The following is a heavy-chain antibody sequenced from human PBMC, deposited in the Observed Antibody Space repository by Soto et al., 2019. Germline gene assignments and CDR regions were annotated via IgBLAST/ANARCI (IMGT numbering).Heavy chain of an antibody. Sequence: TSETLSLTCTVSGGSISSSSYYWGWIRQPPGKGLEWIGSIYYSGSTYYNPSLKSRVTISVDTSKNQFSLKLSSVTAADTAVYYCASPKIAFYNWFDPGGQGTLVTV. CDR2: IYYSGST. D-gene: IGHD3-3*02. J-gene: IGHJ5*02. CDR3: ASPKIAFYNWFDP. CDR1: GGSISSSSYY. V-gene: IGHV4-39*01.